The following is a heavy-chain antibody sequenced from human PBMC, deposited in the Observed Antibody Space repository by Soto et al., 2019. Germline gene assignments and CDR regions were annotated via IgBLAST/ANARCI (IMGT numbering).Heavy chain of an antibody. Sequence: QVQLVQSGAEVKKLGSSVKVSCKASGGTFSSYAISWVRQAPGQGLEWMGGIIPIPGTANYAQKFQGRVTITADESTSTAYMELSSLRPEDTAVYYCARSQGSSTSLEIYYYYYYGMDVWGQGTTVTVSS. D-gene: IGHD2-2*01. V-gene: IGHV1-69*01. J-gene: IGHJ6*02. CDR3: ARSQGSSTSLEIYYYYYYGMDV. CDR1: GGTFSSYA. CDR2: IIPIPGTA.